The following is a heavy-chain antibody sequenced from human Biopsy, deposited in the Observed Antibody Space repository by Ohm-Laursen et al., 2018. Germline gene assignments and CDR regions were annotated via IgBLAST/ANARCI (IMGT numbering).Heavy chain of an antibody. CDR1: GGSMTGSSYY. CDR3: ARHPTGFWFDP. V-gene: IGHV4-39*01. J-gene: IGHJ5*02. Sequence: SETLSLTCTVSGGSMTGSSYYWGWIRQPPGKGLESIGSIFYSGITYYNPSLQSRVTMSVDTSKNQFSLNLTSVTAADTAVYYCARHPTGFWFDPWGQGTLVIVSS. CDR2: IFYSGIT.